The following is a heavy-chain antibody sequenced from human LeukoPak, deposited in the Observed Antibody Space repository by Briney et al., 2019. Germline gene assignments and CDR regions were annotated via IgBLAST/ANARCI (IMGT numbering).Heavy chain of an antibody. J-gene: IGHJ5*02. CDR1: GGSISSGDYY. D-gene: IGHD3-10*01. CDR2: IYYSGST. CDR3: AREGWFGEPQGFDP. Sequence: SQTLSLTCTVSGGSISSGDYYWSWIRQPPGKGLEWIGYIYYSGSTYYNPSLKSRVTISVDTSKNQFSLKLSSVTAADTAVYYCAREGWFGEPQGFDPWGQGTLVTVSS. V-gene: IGHV4-30-4*01.